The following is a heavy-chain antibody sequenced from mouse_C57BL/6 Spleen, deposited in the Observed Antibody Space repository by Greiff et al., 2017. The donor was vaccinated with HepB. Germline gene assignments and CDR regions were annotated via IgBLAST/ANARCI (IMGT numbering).Heavy chain of an antibody. J-gene: IGHJ1*03. CDR1: GYTFTSYG. CDR3: ARWAHYYGSSSGYFDV. CDR2: IYPRSGNT. V-gene: IGHV1-81*01. Sequence: QLQQSGAELARPGASVKLSCKASGYTFTSYGISWVKQRTGQGLEWIGEIYPRSGNTYYNEKFKGKATLTADKSSSTAYMELRSLTSEDSAVYFCARWAHYYGSSSGYFDVWGTGTTVTVSS. D-gene: IGHD1-1*01.